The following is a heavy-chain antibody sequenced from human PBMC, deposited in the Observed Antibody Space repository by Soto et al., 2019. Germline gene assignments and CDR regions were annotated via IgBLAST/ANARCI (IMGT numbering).Heavy chain of an antibody. CDR1: GFTFSSYS. D-gene: IGHD2-2*01. CDR3: ERDSTAAAPSYYFDY. CDR2: ISSSSSYI. Sequence: PGGSLRLSCAASGFTFSSYSMNWVRQAPGKGLEWVSSISSSSSYIYYADSVKGRFTISRDNAKNSLFLQMNSLRAEDTAVYYCERDSTAAAPSYYFDYWGQGTLVTVSS. V-gene: IGHV3-21*01. J-gene: IGHJ4*02.